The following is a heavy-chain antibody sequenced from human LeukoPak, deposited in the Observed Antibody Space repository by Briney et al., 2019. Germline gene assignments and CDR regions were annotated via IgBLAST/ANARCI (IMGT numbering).Heavy chain of an antibody. CDR1: GGSISNYF. V-gene: IGHV4-4*07. CDR2: ISSSGST. J-gene: IGHJ3*02. Sequence: SETLSLTCTVSGGSISNYFWSWIRQPAGKGLEWIGRISSSGSTNYNPSLKSRVTISVDTSKNQFSLKLSSVTAADTAVYFCARGPYSYDSSGAFDIWGQGTMVTVSS. D-gene: IGHD3-22*01. CDR3: ARGPYSYDSSGAFDI.